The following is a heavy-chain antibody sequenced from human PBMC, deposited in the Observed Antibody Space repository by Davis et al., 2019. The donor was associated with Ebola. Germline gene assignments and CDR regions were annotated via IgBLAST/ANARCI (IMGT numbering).Heavy chain of an antibody. J-gene: IGHJ4*02. Sequence: GESLKISCAASGFTFNNYAMGWVRQSSGRGLVWVSTISPDGTMTYNVDSVKGRFTISRDNAKNTLYLQMSSLRGEDTPVYYCVRGTVLFRGVDYWGKGTLVTVSS. V-gene: IGHV3-23*01. CDR3: VRGTVLFRGVDY. D-gene: IGHD3-10*01. CDR1: GFTFNNYA. CDR2: ISPDGTMT.